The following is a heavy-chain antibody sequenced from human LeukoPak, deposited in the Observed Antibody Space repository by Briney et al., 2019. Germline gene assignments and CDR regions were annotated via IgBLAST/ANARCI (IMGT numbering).Heavy chain of an antibody. CDR3: ARMPSPFTSRRDFYYYMDV. J-gene: IGHJ6*03. CDR1: GYTFTNFW. CDR2: IYPGDSDS. V-gene: IGHV5-51*01. D-gene: IGHD2-2*01. Sequence: GESLKISCQASGYTFTNFWVAWVRQRSGKGLDVMGFIYPGDSDSTYSPSFEGQVSISADLSTTTAFLQWTSLKASDSAIYYCARMPSPFTSRRDFYYYMDVWGKGTTVIVSS.